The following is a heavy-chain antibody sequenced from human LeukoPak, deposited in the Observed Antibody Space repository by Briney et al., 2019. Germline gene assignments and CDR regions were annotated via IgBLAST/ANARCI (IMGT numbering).Heavy chain of an antibody. CDR2: ISHSGSDT. V-gene: IGHV3-23*01. CDR1: GVTASSNA. J-gene: IGHJ6*04. Sequence: GGSLRLSCADSGVTASSNAISWVRQAPGKGLECVSGISHSGSDTHYADSVKGRFTISRDTSKSTLFLQMNSLRADDTAVYYCSEELHWWEGMDVWGKGTTVT. D-gene: IGHD1-26*01. CDR3: SEELHWWEGMDV.